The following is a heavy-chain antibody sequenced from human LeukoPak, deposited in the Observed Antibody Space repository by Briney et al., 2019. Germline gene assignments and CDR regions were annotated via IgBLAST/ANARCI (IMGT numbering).Heavy chain of an antibody. Sequence: PSQTLSLTCTVPGGSISSGSYYWSWIRQPAGKGLEWIGRIYTSGSTNYNPSLKSRVTISVDTSKNQFSLKLSSVTAADTAVYYCARSNVFGYMDVWGKGTTVTISS. CDR3: ARSNVFGYMDV. CDR1: GGSISSGSYY. J-gene: IGHJ6*03. D-gene: IGHD1-1*01. V-gene: IGHV4-61*02. CDR2: IYTSGST.